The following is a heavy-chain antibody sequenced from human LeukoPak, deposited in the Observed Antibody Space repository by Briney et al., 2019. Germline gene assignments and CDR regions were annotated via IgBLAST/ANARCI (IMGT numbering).Heavy chain of an antibody. Sequence: GASVKVSCKASGYIFTSYVLHWVRRAPGQGLEWMGWINTNTGNPTYAQGFTGRFVFSLDTSVSTAYLQISSLKADDTAMYYCARGDYETHGYQTRWGQRTLVTVSS. V-gene: IGHV7-4-1*02. D-gene: IGHD3-22*01. J-gene: IGHJ4*02. CDR1: GYIFTSYV. CDR2: INTNTGNP. CDR3: ARGDYETHGYQTR.